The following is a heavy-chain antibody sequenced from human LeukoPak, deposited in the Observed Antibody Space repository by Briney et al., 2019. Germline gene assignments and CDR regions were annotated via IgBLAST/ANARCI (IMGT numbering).Heavy chain of an antibody. Sequence: ASAKVSCKASGYTFTSYGISWVRQAPGQGLEWMGWISAYNGNTNYAQKLQGRVTMTTDTSTSTAYMELRSLRSDDTAVYYCARMAIVVVPAAIQGGNWFDPWGQGTLVIVSS. V-gene: IGHV1-18*01. D-gene: IGHD2-2*03. CDR2: ISAYNGNT. CDR3: ARMAIVVVPAAIQGGNWFDP. J-gene: IGHJ5*02. CDR1: GYTFTSYG.